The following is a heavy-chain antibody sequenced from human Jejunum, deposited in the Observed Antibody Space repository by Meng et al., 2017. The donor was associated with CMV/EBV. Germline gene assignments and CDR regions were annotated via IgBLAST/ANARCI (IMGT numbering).Heavy chain of an antibody. CDR3: ARGFVKYTVTRVGNWFDP. D-gene: IGHD4-17*01. Sequence: EPPRQWGAWLVKASEPVSLDCAAYGGCFSGCYWGWCRQPPGKGLEWIGEINHSGSTNYNPSLKSRVTISVDTSNNQFSLKLSSVTAADTAVYYCARGFVKYTVTRVGNWFDPWGQGTLVTVSS. CDR1: GGCFSGCY. J-gene: IGHJ5*02. CDR2: INHSGST. V-gene: IGHV4-34*01.